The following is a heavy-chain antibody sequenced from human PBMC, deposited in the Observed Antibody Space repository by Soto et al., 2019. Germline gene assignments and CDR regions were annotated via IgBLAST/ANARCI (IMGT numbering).Heavy chain of an antibody. CDR2: ISGSGGST. Sequence: EVQLLESGGGLVQPGGSLRLSCAASGFTFSSYAMSWVRQAPGKGLEWVSAISGSGGSTYYADSVKGRFTISRDNSKNTLYLQMNSLRADDTAVYYCAKVPTYYDFWSGYEFDYWGQGTLVTVSS. D-gene: IGHD3-3*01. CDR3: AKVPTYYDFWSGYEFDY. J-gene: IGHJ4*02. V-gene: IGHV3-23*01. CDR1: GFTFSSYA.